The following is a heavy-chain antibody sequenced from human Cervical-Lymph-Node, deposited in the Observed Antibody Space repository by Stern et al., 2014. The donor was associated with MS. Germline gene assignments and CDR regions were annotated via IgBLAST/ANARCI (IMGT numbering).Heavy chain of an antibody. CDR3: ARHVQGFDY. V-gene: IGHV5-51*01. CDR1: GYSFTIYY. Sequence: VQLVQSGAEVKKPGESLKISCKLSGYSFTIYYIAWVRQMPGKGLEWMGVIYPYDSDTTYSPSFQGQATISADKSIPTAYLQWSSLRASDTAMYYCARHVQGFDYWGQGTLVTVSS. J-gene: IGHJ4*02. CDR2: IYPYDSDT.